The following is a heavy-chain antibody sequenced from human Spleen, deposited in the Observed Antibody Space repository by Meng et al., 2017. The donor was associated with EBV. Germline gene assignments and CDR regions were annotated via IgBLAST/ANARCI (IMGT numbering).Heavy chain of an antibody. J-gene: IGHJ4*02. CDR1: GISAYL. CDR2: INEDGSVI. CDR3: AKDCFGARDF. Sequence: GSGGGLVQPGGSLRFSCVGSGISAYLMHWVRQVPGKGLVWVARINEDGSVINYADSVKGRFTISRDNAKNTVSLQMNSLRVEDTALYYCAKDCFGARDFWGQGTLVTVSS. D-gene: IGHD1-26*01. V-gene: IGHV3-74*01.